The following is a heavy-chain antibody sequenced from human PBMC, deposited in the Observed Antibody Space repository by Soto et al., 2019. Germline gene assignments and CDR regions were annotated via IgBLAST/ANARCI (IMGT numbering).Heavy chain of an antibody. V-gene: IGHV3-30*18. CDR3: AKSRTPIPDYYYYGMDV. CDR1: GFTFSSYG. J-gene: IGHJ6*01. Sequence: QVQLVESGGGVVQPGRSLRLSCAASGFTFSSYGMHWVRQAPGKGLEWVAVISYDGSNKYYADSVKGRFTISRDNSKNTLYLQMNSLRAEDTAVYYCAKSRTPIPDYYYYGMDVW. CDR2: ISYDGSNK.